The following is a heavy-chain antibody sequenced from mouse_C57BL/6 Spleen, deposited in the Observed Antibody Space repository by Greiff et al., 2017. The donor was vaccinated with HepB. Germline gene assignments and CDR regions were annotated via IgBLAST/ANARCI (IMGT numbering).Heavy chain of an antibody. CDR2: INPNNGGT. CDR3: ATPDYYGRAWFAY. V-gene: IGHV1-26*01. CDR1: GYTFTDYY. J-gene: IGHJ3*01. D-gene: IGHD1-1*01. Sequence: VQLQQSGPELVKPGASVKISCKASGYTFTDYYMNWVKQSHGKSLEWIGDINPNNGGTSYNQKFKGKATLTVDKSSSTAYMELRSLTSEDSAVYYCATPDYYGRAWFAYWGQGTLVTVSA.